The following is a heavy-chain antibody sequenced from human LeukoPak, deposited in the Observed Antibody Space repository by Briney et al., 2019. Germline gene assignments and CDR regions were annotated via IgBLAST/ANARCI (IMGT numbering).Heavy chain of an antibody. J-gene: IGHJ5*02. CDR2: IHHSGST. CDR1: AFSITNGYY. Sequence: PSETLSLTCAASAFSITNGYYWGWIRQPPGKGLEWIWTIHHSGSTYYNSSLKRRLTISMDTSKNPVSLDLTSVTATHTAMYYCATSDPGYCGGGTCYSNWFDPWGQGTLVTVSS. CDR3: ATSDPGYCGGGTCYSNWFDP. V-gene: IGHV4-38-2*01. D-gene: IGHD2-15*01.